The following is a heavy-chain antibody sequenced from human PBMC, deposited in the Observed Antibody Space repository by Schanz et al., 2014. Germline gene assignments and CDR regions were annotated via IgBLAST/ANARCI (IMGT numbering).Heavy chain of an antibody. CDR3: ARHGGRDGYNLAFDV. Sequence: EVQLVESGGGLIQPGGSLRLSCAVSGFTVNTNYMSWVRQAPGKGLEWISSMYINSGSTQYADSVKGRFIISRDSSKNTLLLQLNSLRADDKAVSFCARHGGRDGYNLAFDVWGQGTLVTVSS. CDR1: GFTVNTNY. J-gene: IGHJ3*01. CDR2: MYINSGST. D-gene: IGHD5-12*01. V-gene: IGHV3-53*01.